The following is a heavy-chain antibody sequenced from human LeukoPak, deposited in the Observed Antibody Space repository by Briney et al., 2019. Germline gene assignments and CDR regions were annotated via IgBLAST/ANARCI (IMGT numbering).Heavy chain of an antibody. J-gene: IGHJ6*02. CDR3: ARGGHWAKDYYYGMDV. CDR1: GFTFSSYA. D-gene: IGHD3-16*01. V-gene: IGHV3-30-3*01. CDR2: ISYDGSNK. Sequence: PGRSLRLSCAASGFTFSSYAMHWVRQAPGKGLEWVAVISYDGSNKYYADSVKGRFTISRDNSKNTLYLQMNSLRAEDTAVYYCARGGHWAKDYYYGMDVWGQVTTVTVSS.